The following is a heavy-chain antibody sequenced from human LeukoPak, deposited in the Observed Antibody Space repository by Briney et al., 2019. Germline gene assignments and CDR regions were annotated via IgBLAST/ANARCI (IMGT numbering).Heavy chain of an antibody. J-gene: IGHJ4*02. V-gene: IGHV4-34*01. CDR1: GGSFSGYY. D-gene: IGHD3-10*01. CDR2: INHSGST. Sequence: SETLSLTCAVYGGSFSGYYWSWIRQPPGKGLEWIGEINHSGSTNCNPSLKSRVTISVDTSKNQFSLKLSSVTAADTAVYYCARRSRLSSGSSNFDYWGQGTLVTVSS. CDR3: ARRSRLSSGSSNFDY.